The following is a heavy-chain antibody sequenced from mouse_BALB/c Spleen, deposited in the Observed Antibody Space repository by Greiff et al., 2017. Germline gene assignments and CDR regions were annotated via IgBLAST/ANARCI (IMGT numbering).Heavy chain of an antibody. CDR2: IYPGDGDT. CDR1: GYTFTSYW. CDR3: ARGSSYNYYAMDY. Sequence: VKLQESGAELARPGASVKLSCKASGYTFTSYWMQWVKQRPGQGLEWIGAIYPGDGDTRYTQKFKGKATLTADKSSSTAYMQLSSLASEDSAVYYCARGSSYNYYAMDYWGQGTSVTVSS. D-gene: IGHD1-1*01. J-gene: IGHJ4*01. V-gene: IGHV1-87*01.